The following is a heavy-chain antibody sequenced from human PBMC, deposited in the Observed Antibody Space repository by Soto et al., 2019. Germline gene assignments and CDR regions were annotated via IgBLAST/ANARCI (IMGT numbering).Heavy chain of an antibody. J-gene: IGHJ4*02. CDR3: VRRGGWGNTTYWSED. CDR2: IKEDGSET. V-gene: IGHV3-7*01. D-gene: IGHD3-16*01. Sequence: VVTLRLSCAASEFTLSNYWMSWVRQAPGKGLEWVANIKEDGSETYYVDSVKGRFTISRDNPKNSLYLQMNNLRAEDTAIYYCVRRGGWGNTTYWSEDWGQRTLVTVAS. CDR1: EFTLSNYW.